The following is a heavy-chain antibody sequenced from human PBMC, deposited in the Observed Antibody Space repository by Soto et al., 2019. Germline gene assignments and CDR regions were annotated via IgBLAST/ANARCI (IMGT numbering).Heavy chain of an antibody. D-gene: IGHD5-18*01. CDR3: ARIGIYSYGDY. Sequence: QVTLKESGPVLVKPTETLTLTCTVSGFSLSNARMGVSWIRQPPGKALEWLAHIFSNDEKSYSQSLKSKLNISKDNTKSQVVRTMTTMDPVDTATYYCARIGIYSYGDYWGQGTLVTVSS. J-gene: IGHJ4*02. V-gene: IGHV2-26*01. CDR1: GFSLSNARMG. CDR2: IFSNDEK.